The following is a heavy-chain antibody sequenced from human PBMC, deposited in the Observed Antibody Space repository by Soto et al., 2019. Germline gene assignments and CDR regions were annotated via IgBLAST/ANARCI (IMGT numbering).Heavy chain of an antibody. V-gene: IGHV3-30-3*01. J-gene: IGHJ6*02. D-gene: IGHD2-15*01. Sequence: GGSLRLSCAASGFTFSSYAMHWVRQAPGKGLEWVAVISYDGSNKYYADSVKGRFTISRDNSKNTLYLQMNSLRAEDTAVYYCAREGGGYCIGGSCYYYYGMDVWGQGTTVTVSS. CDR3: AREGGGYCIGGSCYYYYGMDV. CDR2: ISYDGSNK. CDR1: GFTFSSYA.